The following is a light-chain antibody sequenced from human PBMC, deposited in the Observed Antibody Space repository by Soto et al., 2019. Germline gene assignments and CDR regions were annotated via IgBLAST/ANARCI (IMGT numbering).Light chain of an antibody. CDR1: QTVSTY. CDR2: AAS. CDR3: QQSYRTPLT. Sequence: DIQMTQSPSSLSASVGDRVTITCRASQTVSTYLNWYQQKPGTAPKLLIYAASSLQSGVPSRLRGSGSGTDFTITISSLQHEDSATNYCQQSYRTPLTFGGGTKVEL. V-gene: IGKV1-39*01. J-gene: IGKJ4*01.